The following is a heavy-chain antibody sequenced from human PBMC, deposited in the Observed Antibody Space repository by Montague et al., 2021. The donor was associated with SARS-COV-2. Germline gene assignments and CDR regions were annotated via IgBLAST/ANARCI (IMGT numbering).Heavy chain of an antibody. V-gene: IGHV4-39*01. CDR1: GDSFNSPKYY. J-gene: IGHJ3*02. D-gene: IGHD3-10*01. Sequence: SETLSLTCTVSGDSFNSPKYYCAWIRQPPGKGLEWIGSSYYSGTTYDNPSLRSQVTMSVDTSKTQFSLKMNSVTAADTAVYYYARGSYGSGSYHAFDIWSQGTVVAVSS. CDR2: SYYSGTT. CDR3: ARGSYGSGSYHAFDI.